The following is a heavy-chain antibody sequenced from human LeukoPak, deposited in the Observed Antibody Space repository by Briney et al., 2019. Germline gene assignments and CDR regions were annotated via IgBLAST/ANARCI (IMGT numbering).Heavy chain of an antibody. V-gene: IGHV4-59*12. CDR3: ARVTGSYYFYYYMDV. D-gene: IGHD3-10*01. J-gene: IGHJ6*03. Sequence: PSETLSLTCAVYGGSFSGYYWSWIRQPPGKGLEWIGYIYYSGSTNYNPSLKSRVTISVDTSKNQFSLNLSSVTAADTAVHYCARVTGSYYFYYYMDVWGKGTTVTVSS. CDR1: GGSFSGYY. CDR2: IYYSGST.